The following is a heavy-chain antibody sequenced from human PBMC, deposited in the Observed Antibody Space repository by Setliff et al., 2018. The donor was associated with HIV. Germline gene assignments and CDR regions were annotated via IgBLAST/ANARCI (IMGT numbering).Heavy chain of an antibody. CDR1: GGSFSGYY. CDR3: ARDHMVVTATAGFYYYGMDV. V-gene: IGHV4-38-2*02. J-gene: IGHJ6*02. D-gene: IGHD2-21*02. CDR2: IYHSGST. Sequence: SETLSLTCAVYGGSFSGYYWGWIRQPPGKGLEWIGSIYHSGSTYYNPSLKSRVTISVDTSKNQFSLKLSSVTAADTAVYYCARDHMVVTATAGFYYYGMDVWGQGTTVTVSS.